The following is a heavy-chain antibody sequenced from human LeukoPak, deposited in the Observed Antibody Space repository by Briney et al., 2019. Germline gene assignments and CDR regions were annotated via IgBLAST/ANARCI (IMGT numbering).Heavy chain of an antibody. J-gene: IGHJ4*02. CDR2: INHSGST. V-gene: IGHV4-34*01. Sequence: SETLSLTCAVYGGSFSGYYWSWIRQPPGKGLEWLGEINHSGSTNYNPSLKSRVTISVDTSKNQFSLKLSSVAAADTAVYYCAAEYYYGSGSYEQFDYWGQGTLVTVSS. CDR3: AAEYYYGSGSYEQFDY. D-gene: IGHD3-10*01. CDR1: GGSFSGYY.